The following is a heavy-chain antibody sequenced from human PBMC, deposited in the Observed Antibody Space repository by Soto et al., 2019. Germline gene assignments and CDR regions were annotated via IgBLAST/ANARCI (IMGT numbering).Heavy chain of an antibody. CDR1: GGSISSGGYY. Sequence: QVQLQESGPGLVKPSQTLSLTCTVSGGSISSGGYYWSWIRQHPGKGLEWIGYIYYSGSTYYNPSLKSRVTISVDTSKNQFSLKLSSVTAADTAVYYCAREVFSGSYPGVYYFDYWGQGTLVTVSS. V-gene: IGHV4-31*03. CDR2: IYYSGST. CDR3: AREVFSGSYPGVYYFDY. J-gene: IGHJ4*02. D-gene: IGHD1-26*01.